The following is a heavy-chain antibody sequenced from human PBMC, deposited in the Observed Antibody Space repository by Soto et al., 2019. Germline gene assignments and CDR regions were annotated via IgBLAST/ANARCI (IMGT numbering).Heavy chain of an antibody. J-gene: IGHJ3*02. Sequence: QLQLQESGPGLVKPSETLSLTCTVSGGSISSSSYYWGWIRQPPGKGLEWIASIYYSGTTYYNPSLKSRVTLSVDTSKNQSSLKLSSVTAADTAVYHCARLGYSSTPHAFDIWGQGTMVTVSP. V-gene: IGHV4-39*01. D-gene: IGHD5-18*01. CDR2: IYYSGTT. CDR3: ARLGYSSTPHAFDI. CDR1: GGSISSSSYY.